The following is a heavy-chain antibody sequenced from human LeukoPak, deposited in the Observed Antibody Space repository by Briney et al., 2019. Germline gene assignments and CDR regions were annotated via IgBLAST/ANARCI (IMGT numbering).Heavy chain of an antibody. J-gene: IGHJ4*02. V-gene: IGHV4-61*02. CDR1: GGSITSGCYY. CDR2: IFASGGT. Sequence: SETLSLTCTVSGGSITSGCYYWSWIRQPAGKGLEWIGRIFASGGTAYNPSLNGRVAISVDTSKNQFSLYMRSVTAADTAVYYCARARDSSRGYQTGGFDSWGQGTLVTVSS. D-gene: IGHD5-12*01. CDR3: ARARDSSRGYQTGGFDS.